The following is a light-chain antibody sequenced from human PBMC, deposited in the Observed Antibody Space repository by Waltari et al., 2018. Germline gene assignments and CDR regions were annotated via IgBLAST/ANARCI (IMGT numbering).Light chain of an antibody. CDR3: QQYNSYSYT. J-gene: IGKJ2*01. Sequence: DIQMTQSPSPLSASVGDRVTITCRASQSISSWLAWYQQKPGKAPKLLIYTASSLESVVPSRFSGSASATEFTLTISSLQPDDFATYYCQQYNSYSYTFGQGTKLEI. CDR2: TAS. CDR1: QSISSW. V-gene: IGKV1-5*03.